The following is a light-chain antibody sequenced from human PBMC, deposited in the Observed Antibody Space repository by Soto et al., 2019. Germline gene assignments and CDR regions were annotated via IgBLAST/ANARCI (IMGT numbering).Light chain of an antibody. V-gene: IGKV1-9*01. CDR1: QDINSY. Sequence: IQLTQSPSALSASIGDRVTITCRASQDINSYLAWYQQKPGKAPNLLIYEASILQRGVPSRFSGSNSGTDFTLTISSLQAEDFATYYCQQTRSYPSTFGGGTKVDIK. J-gene: IGKJ4*01. CDR3: QQTRSYPST. CDR2: EAS.